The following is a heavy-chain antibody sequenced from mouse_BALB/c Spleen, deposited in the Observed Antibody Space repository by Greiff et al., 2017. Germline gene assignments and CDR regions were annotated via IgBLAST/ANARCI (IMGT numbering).Heavy chain of an antibody. CDR1: GFTFSSYA. CDR3: ARDNYRFAY. D-gene: IGHD1-1*01. J-gene: IGHJ3*01. Sequence: EVQVVESGGGLVKPGGSLKLSCAASGFTFSSYAMSWVRQSPEKRLEWVAEISSGGSYTYYPDTVTGRFTISRDNAKNTLYLEMSSLRSEDTAMYYCARDNYRFAYWGQGTLVTVSA. V-gene: IGHV5-9-4*01. CDR2: ISSGGSYT.